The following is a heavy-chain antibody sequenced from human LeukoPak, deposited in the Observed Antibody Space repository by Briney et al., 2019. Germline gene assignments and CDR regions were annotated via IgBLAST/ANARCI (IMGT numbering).Heavy chain of an antibody. CDR1: GGSISSGGYY. Sequence: SETLSLTCTVSGGSISSGGYYWSWIRQHPGKGLEWIGYIYYSGSAYYNPSLKSRVTISVDTSKNQFSLKLSSVTAADTAVYYCARVIGARFGESYFDYWGQGTLVTVSS. J-gene: IGHJ4*02. CDR3: ARVIGARFGESYFDY. CDR2: IYYSGSA. V-gene: IGHV4-31*03. D-gene: IGHD3-10*02.